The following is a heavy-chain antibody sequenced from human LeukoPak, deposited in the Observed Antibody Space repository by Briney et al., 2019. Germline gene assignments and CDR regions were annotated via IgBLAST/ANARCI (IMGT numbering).Heavy chain of an antibody. CDR2: IHNDGST. V-gene: IGHV3-53*01. J-gene: IGHJ3*02. CDR3: ARTRITSADDAFDI. D-gene: IGHD3-3*01. CDR1: GFIVSSNY. Sequence: GGSLRLSCAASGFIVSSNYMTWVRQAPGEGLEWVSVIHNDGSTYYTDSVKGRFTISRDNSKNTLYLQMNSLRVEDTAVYYCARTRITSADDAFDIWGQGTMVTVSS.